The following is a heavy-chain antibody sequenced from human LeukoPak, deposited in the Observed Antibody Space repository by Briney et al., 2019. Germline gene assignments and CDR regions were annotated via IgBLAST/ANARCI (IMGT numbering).Heavy chain of an antibody. D-gene: IGHD3-3*01. CDR1: GYTFTSYY. CDR2: NNPSGGST. Sequence: ASVKVSCKASGYTFTSYYMHWVRQAPGQGLEWMGINNPSGGSTSYAQKFQGRVTMTRDTSTSTVYMELSSLRSEDTAVYYCARRAGYDFWSGPEGSSSGRYDMDVWGKGTTVTVSS. CDR3: ARRAGYDFWSGPEGSSSGRYDMDV. J-gene: IGHJ6*03. V-gene: IGHV1-46*01.